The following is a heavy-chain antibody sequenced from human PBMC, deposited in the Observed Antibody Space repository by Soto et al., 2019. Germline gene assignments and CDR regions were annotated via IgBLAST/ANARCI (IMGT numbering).Heavy chain of an antibody. CDR2: ILVDGRT. J-gene: IGHJ3*02. D-gene: IGHD2-8*02. Sequence: GGSLRLSCAASGFICSSYDMSWVRQAPGKGLEWVSTILVDGRTFYVDSVKGRFTISRDNSKNTVYLQMNSLTAEDTALYYCAKATATGGGAFDICGQGTMVTVSS. CDR1: GFICSSYD. CDR3: AKATATGGGAFDI. V-gene: IGHV3-23*01.